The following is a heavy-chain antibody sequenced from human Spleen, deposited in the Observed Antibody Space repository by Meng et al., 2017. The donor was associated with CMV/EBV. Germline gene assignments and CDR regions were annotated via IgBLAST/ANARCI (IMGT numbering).Heavy chain of an antibody. CDR2: ISYDGSNT. CDR3: AKSLLGYCSSFSCRGYYGMDG. Sequence: LSLTCAASGFTFSSNSMNWVRQAPGKGLDWVAVISYDGSNTYYAASVKGRFTISRDNSEDTLFLQMSSLRPEDTAVYYCAKSLLGYCSSFSCRGYYGMDGWGQGTTVTVSS. CDR1: GFTFSSNS. D-gene: IGHD2-2*01. J-gene: IGHJ6*02. V-gene: IGHV3-30*18.